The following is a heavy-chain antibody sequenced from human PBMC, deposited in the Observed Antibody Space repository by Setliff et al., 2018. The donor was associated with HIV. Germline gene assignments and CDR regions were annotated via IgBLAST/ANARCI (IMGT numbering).Heavy chain of an antibody. J-gene: IGHJ3*02. Sequence: PSETLSLTCTVSGGSISSGSYYWSWIRQPAGKGLEWIGHIYTSGSTNYNPSLKSRVTISVDTSKNQFSLKLSSVTAADTAVYYCARHSLGNIGDYIRIGAIDSWGQGKMVTVSS. CDR1: GGSISSGSYY. CDR2: IYTSGST. CDR3: ARHSLGNIGDYIRIGAIDS. D-gene: IGHD4-17*01. V-gene: IGHV4-61*09.